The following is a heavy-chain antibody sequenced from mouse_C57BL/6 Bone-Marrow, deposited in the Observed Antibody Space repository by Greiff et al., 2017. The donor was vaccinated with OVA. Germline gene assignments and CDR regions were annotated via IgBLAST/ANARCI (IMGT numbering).Heavy chain of an antibody. CDR3: ASLDAMDY. V-gene: IGHV5-12*01. CDR2: ISNGGGST. Sequence: EVKLVESGGGLVQPGGSLKLSCAASGFTFSDYYMYWIRQTPEKRLEWVAYISNGGGSTYYPDTVKGRFTISRDNAKNTLYLQMSRLKSEDTAMYYCASLDAMDYWGQGTSVTVS. J-gene: IGHJ4*01. CDR1: GFTFSDYY.